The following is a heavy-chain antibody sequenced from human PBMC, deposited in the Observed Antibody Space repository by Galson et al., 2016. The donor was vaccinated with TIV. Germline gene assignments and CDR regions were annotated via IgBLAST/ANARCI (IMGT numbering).Heavy chain of an antibody. Sequence: SETLSLTCTVSGGSISGYYWTWVRQSPGKGLEWIGRVYSSGMSNYNPSLKSRVTMSVDKSKNQLFMNLTSVTAADTAVYYCARHPDWSGSGGYCYSAWFDPWGQGALVTVSS. J-gene: IGHJ5*02. CDR3: ARHPDWSGSGGYCYSAWFDP. CDR2: VYSSGMS. D-gene: IGHD2-15*01. CDR1: GGSISGYY. V-gene: IGHV4-4*07.